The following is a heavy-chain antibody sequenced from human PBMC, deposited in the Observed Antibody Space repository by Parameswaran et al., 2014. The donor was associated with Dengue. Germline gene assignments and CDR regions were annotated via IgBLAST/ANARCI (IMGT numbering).Heavy chain of an antibody. CDR1: GGSFSGYY. CDR2: INHSGST. Sequence: AGGSLRLSCAVYGGSFSGYYWSWIRQPPGKGLEWIGEINHSGSTNYNPSLKSRVTISVDTSKNQFSLKLSSVTAADTAVYYCARGRRRVTTWGGYYYGMDVWGQGTTVTVSS. D-gene: IGHD4-11*01. J-gene: IGHJ6*02. V-gene: IGHV4-34*01. CDR3: ARGRRRVTTWGGYYYGMDV.